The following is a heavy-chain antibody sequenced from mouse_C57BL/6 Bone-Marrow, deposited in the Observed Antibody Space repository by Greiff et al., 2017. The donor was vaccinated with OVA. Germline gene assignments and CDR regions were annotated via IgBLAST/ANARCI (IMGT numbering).Heavy chain of an antibody. Sequence: EVQLQESGGGLVQPGDSLSLSCAASGFTFTNYYMSWVRQPPGKALEWLAFIRNKPNGSTTEYSASVKGRFTISRDNSQSILYLQMKALRAEDSATYYGARYKGRVAVDYFDYWGQGTALTVSS. CDR2: IRNKPNGSTT. J-gene: IGHJ2*01. D-gene: IGHD1-1*01. CDR1: GFTFTNYY. CDR3: ARYKGRVAVDYFDY. V-gene: IGHV7-3*01.